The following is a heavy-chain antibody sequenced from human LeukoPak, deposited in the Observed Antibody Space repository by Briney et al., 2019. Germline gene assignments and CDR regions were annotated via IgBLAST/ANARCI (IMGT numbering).Heavy chain of an antibody. J-gene: IGHJ4*02. V-gene: IGHV3-23*01. D-gene: IGHD3-16*02. CDR3: AKDRIAFGGVIAQWDY. CDR1: GFTISSYT. CDR2: ITGGAGTT. Sequence: GGSLRLSCAASGFTISSYTMSWLRQAPGKGLEWVFTITGGAGTTYYADSVRSRITTSRDTYNNTQYLQSNSLRAEDTAVCNCAKDRIAFGGVIAQWDYWGGGTLVTVPS.